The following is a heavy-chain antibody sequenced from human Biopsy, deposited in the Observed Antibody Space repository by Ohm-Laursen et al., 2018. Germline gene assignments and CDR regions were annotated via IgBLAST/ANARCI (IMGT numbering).Heavy chain of an antibody. D-gene: IGHD3-10*01. V-gene: IGHV3-33*08. CDR1: GFSFKSYG. CDR3: ATSTMVRSSGHAFDI. Sequence: SLGLSCAASGFSFKSYGMHWVRQAPGKGLEWVAFIWYDGFNRYYADFVKGRFTISRDNSKNTLDLQMNSLRAEDTAVYYCATSTMVRSSGHAFDIWGQGTVVTVS. CDR2: IWYDGFNR. J-gene: IGHJ3*02.